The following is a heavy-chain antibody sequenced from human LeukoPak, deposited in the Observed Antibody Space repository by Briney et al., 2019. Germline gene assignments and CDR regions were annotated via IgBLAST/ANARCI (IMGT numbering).Heavy chain of an antibody. CDR1: GFTFSSYS. CDR3: AREREMRLDY. J-gene: IGHJ4*02. V-gene: IGHV3-48*01. CDR2: ISSSSSTI. D-gene: IGHD5-24*01. Sequence: GSLRLSCAASGFTFSSYSMNWVRQAPGKGLEWVSYISSSSSTIYYADSVKGRFTISRDNAKNSLYLQMNSLRAEDTAVYYCAREREMRLDYWGQGALVTVSS.